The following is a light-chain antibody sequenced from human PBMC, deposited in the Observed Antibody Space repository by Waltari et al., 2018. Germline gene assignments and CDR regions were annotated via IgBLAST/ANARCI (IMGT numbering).Light chain of an antibody. J-gene: IGLJ3*02. V-gene: IGLV2-14*03. CDR3: CSFTSSSTWV. CDR2: DVS. Sequence: QSALTQPASVSGSPGQSITISCTGTATDVGGYNYVSWYQQHPGKAPKLIIFDVSSRPSGISNRFSGSKFDNTASLTISGVQPEDEADYYCCSFTSSSTWVFGGGTKLTVL. CDR1: ATDVGGYNY.